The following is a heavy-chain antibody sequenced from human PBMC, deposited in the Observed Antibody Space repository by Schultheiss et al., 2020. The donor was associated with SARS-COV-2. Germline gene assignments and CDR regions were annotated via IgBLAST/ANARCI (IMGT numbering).Heavy chain of an antibody. CDR3: ARDSKGGLVDYYYYYMDV. Sequence: GESLKISCKASGYTFTGYYMHWVRQAPGQGLEWMGWISAYNGNTNYAQKLQGRVTMTTDTSTSTAYMELRSLRSDDTAVYYCARDSKGGLVDYYYYYMDVWGKGTTVTVSS. CDR1: GYTFTGYY. J-gene: IGHJ6*03. V-gene: IGHV1-18*04. CDR2: ISAYNGNT. D-gene: IGHD6-6*01.